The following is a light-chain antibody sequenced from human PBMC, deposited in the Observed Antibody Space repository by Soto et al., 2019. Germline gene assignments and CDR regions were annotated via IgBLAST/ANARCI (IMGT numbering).Light chain of an antibody. CDR2: GAS. CDR3: QQDSSWPLT. J-gene: IGKJ4*01. Sequence: IVMTQSPATLSVSPEERVTISCRASQDIRSSLAWYQQKPGQAPRLLIYGASIRATGVPATFSGSGSGTEFTLSISSLQSEHLGVYYCQQDSSWPLTFGGGTKVDIK. V-gene: IGKV3-15*01. CDR1: QDIRSS.